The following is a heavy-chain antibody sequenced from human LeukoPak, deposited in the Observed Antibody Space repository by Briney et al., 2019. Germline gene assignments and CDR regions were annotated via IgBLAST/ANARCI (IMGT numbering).Heavy chain of an antibody. CDR1: GFTFSSYW. V-gene: IGHV3-7*03. CDR3: AREADSSGWYYFDY. CDR2: IKQDGSEK. Sequence: PGGSLRLSCAASGFTFSSYWMSWVRQAPGKGLEWVANIKQDGSEKYYVDSVKGRFTISRDNAKNSLYLQMNSLRAEDTAVYYCAREADSSGWYYFDYWGQGTLVTVSS. D-gene: IGHD6-19*01. J-gene: IGHJ4*02.